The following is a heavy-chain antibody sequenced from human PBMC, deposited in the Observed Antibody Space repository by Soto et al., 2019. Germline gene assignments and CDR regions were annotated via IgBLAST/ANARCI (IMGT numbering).Heavy chain of an antibody. CDR3: ARVNYDFWSGYRFGFFDY. CDR1: GGSFSGYY. J-gene: IGHJ4*02. V-gene: IGHV4-34*01. D-gene: IGHD3-3*01. Sequence: SETLSLTCAVYGGSFSGYYWSWIRQPPGKGLEWIGEINHSGSTNYNPSLKSRVTISVDTSKNQFSLKLSSVTAADTAVYYCARVNYDFWSGYRFGFFDYWGQGTLFTVSS. CDR2: INHSGST.